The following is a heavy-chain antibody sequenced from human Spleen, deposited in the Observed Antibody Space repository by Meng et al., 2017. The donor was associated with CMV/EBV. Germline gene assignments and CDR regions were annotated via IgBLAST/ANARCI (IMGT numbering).Heavy chain of an antibody. CDR3: AKDIVVVPAAEYDY. D-gene: IGHD2-2*01. CDR2: ISGSGGST. CDR1: GFTFSSYA. J-gene: IGHJ4*02. V-gene: IGHV3-23*01. Sequence: ETLSLTCAASGFTFSSYAMSWVRQAPGKGLEWVSAISGSGGSTYYADSVKGRFTISRDNSKNTLYLQMNSLRAEDTAVYYCAKDIVVVPAAEYDYWGQGTLVTVSS.